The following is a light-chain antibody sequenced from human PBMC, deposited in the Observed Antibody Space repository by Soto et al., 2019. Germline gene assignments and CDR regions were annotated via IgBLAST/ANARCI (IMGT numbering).Light chain of an antibody. CDR3: SSYTSSNTYV. V-gene: IGLV2-14*03. CDR2: DVT. J-gene: IGLJ1*01. Sequence: QSALTQHASVSGSPGQWTTISCTGTSSDVGGYNYVSWYQHHPGKAPKLMIYDVTNRPSGVSNRFSGSKSGNTASLTISGLQTEDEADYYCSSYTSSNTYVFGTGTKLTVL. CDR1: SSDVGGYNY.